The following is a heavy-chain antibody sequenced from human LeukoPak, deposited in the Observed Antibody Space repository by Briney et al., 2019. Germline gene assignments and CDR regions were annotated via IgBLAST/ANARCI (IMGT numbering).Heavy chain of an antibody. D-gene: IGHD6-13*01. Sequence: PSETLSLTCAVYGGSFSGYYWSWIRQPPGKGLEWIGEINHSGSTYYNPSLKSRVTISVDTSKNQFSLKLSSVTAADTAVYYCARFRAAAGNDYWGQGTLVTVSS. J-gene: IGHJ4*02. CDR3: ARFRAAAGNDY. CDR2: INHSGST. CDR1: GGSFSGYY. V-gene: IGHV4-34*01.